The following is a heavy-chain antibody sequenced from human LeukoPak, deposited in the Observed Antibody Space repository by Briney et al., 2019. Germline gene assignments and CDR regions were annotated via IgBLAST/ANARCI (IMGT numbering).Heavy chain of an antibody. CDR1: GGSISSSNW. J-gene: IGHJ5*02. CDR3: AKLDYGDYGWFDP. CDR2: IYHSGST. D-gene: IGHD4-17*01. V-gene: IGHV4-4*02. Sequence: SETLSLTCAVSGGSISSSNWWSWVRQPPGKGLEWIGEIYHSGSTNYNPSLKSRVTISVDTSKNQFSLKLSSVTAADTAVYYCAKLDYGDYGWFDPWGQGTLVTVSS.